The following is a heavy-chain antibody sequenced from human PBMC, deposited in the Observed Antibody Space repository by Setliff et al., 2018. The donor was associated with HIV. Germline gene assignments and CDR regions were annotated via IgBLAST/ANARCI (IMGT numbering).Heavy chain of an antibody. V-gene: IGHV4-61*02. CDR3: ARAPITMIVVVNYGMDV. D-gene: IGHD3-22*01. CDR2: IYTSGST. Sequence: TSETLSLTCTVSGGSISSGSYYWSWIRQPAGKGLEWIGRIYTSGSTNYNPSLRSRVTISVDTSKNQFSLKLSSVTAADTAVYYCARAPITMIVVVNYGMDVWGQGTTVTV. CDR1: GGSISSGSYY. J-gene: IGHJ6*02.